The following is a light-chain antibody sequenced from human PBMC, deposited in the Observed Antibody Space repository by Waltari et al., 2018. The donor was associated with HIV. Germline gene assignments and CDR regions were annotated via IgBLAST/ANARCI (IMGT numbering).Light chain of an antibody. J-gene: IGLJ2*01. CDR1: RSYFGSYKV. V-gene: IGLV2-23*01. CDR3: CSYVDDERL. Sequence: QSALTQPASLSGSPGQSITVSCSGTRSYFGSYKVVSWYQQHPGKAPKLIIYEGDRRPSGVSDRFSGSHSGTTAFLTISGLQTGDEADYYCCSYVDDERLFGGGTKVTVL. CDR2: EGD.